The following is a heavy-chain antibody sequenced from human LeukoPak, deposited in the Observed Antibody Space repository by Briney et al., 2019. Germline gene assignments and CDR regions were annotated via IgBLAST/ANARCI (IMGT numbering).Heavy chain of an antibody. D-gene: IGHD2-2*01. CDR2: ISGGGGVT. J-gene: IGHJ4*02. V-gene: IGHV3-23*01. CDR1: GFTFSSYA. CDR3: AKDSRQYCSSTSCSHYFDY. Sequence: PGRSLRLSCAASGFTFSSYAMSWVRQAPGKGLEWVSAISGGGGVTYYADSVKGRFTISRDNSKNTLYPQMNSLRAEDTAVYYCAKDSRQYCSSTSCSHYFDYWGQGTLVTVSS.